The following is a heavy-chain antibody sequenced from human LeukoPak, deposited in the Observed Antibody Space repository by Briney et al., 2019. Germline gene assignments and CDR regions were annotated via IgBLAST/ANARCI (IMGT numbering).Heavy chain of an antibody. Sequence: GGSLRLSCAASGFTFSSYSMNWVRQAPGKGPEWVSYISSSSSTIYYADSAKGRFTISRDNAKNSLYLQMNSLRAEDTAVYYCARASGSYPYYYGMDVWGQGTTVTVSS. CDR3: ARASGSYPYYYGMDV. V-gene: IGHV3-48*01. CDR2: ISSSSSTI. D-gene: IGHD1-26*01. CDR1: GFTFSSYS. J-gene: IGHJ6*02.